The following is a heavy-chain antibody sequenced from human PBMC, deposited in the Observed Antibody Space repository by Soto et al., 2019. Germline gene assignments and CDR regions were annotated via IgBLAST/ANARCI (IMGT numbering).Heavy chain of an antibody. CDR3: ARDLAYCGGDCYRDTFDL. J-gene: IGHJ3*01. V-gene: IGHV1-18*04. CDR2: ISGYNGNT. CDR1: GYTFTSYY. Sequence: ASVKVSCKASGYTFTSYYMHWVRQAPGQGLEWMGWISGYNGNTNYAQKLQGRVTMTTDTSTSTAYMELRSLRSDDTAVYYCARDLAYCGGDCYRDTFDLWGQGTMVT. D-gene: IGHD2-21*02.